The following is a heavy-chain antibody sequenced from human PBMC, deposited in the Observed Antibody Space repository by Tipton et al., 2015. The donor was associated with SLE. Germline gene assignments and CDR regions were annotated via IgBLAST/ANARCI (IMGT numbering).Heavy chain of an antibody. V-gene: IGHV4-39*07. CDR3: ARDRGDEASDPFDL. Sequence: TLSLTCSVSGVSISSSSFYWGWIRQPPGKGLEWLGSVYSSGSTFYNPSLQSRVTISVDTSKNEFSLRLPSVTAADTAVYYCARDRGDEASDPFDLWGQGTMVIVSS. CDR2: VYSSGST. D-gene: IGHD3-10*01. J-gene: IGHJ3*01. CDR1: GVSISSSSFY.